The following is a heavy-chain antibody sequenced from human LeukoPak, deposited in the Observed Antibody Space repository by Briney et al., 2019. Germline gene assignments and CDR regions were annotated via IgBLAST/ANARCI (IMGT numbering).Heavy chain of an antibody. CDR3: ARVGGYCTTARCSYGMDV. J-gene: IGHJ6*02. V-gene: IGHV1-2*02. CDR2: INPNTGGT. D-gene: IGHD2-2*01. Sequence: ASVKVSCKASGYTFTVYYMHWVLQAPGQGLEWMGWINPNTGGTNYAQKFQGRVTMTRDTSISTAYMELSGLRSDDTAVYYCARVGGYCTTARCSYGMDVWGQGTTVTVSS. CDR1: GYTFTVYY.